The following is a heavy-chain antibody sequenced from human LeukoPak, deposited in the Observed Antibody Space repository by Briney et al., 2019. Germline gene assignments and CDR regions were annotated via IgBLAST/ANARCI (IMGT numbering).Heavy chain of an antibody. CDR1: GYTFTSYA. Sequence: HRASVKVSCKASGYTFTSYAMHWVRQAPGQRLEWMGWINAGNGNTKYSQKFQGRVTITRDTSASTAYMELSSLSSEDTAVYYCARDTYVWGSYRPLGYWGQGTLVTVSS. CDR3: ARDTYVWGSYRPLGY. CDR2: INAGNGNT. J-gene: IGHJ4*02. D-gene: IGHD3-16*02. V-gene: IGHV1-3*01.